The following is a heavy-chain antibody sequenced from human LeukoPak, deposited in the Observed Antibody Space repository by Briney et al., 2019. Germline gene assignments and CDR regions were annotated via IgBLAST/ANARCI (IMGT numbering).Heavy chain of an antibody. Sequence: GGSLRLSCAASGFTFSTYAMSWVRQAPGKGLEWVSTISSLVNRTYYTDSVKGRFTISRDNSKNTLYLQMNSLRAEDTAIYYCAQDFFPNPLWGQGTLVTVSS. V-gene: IGHV3-23*01. CDR1: GFTFSTYA. CDR2: ISSLVNRT. D-gene: IGHD3-3*01. CDR3: AQDFFPNPL. J-gene: IGHJ4*02.